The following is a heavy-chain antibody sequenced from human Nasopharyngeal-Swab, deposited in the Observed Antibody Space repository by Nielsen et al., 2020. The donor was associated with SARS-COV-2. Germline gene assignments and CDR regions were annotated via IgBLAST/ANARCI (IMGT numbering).Heavy chain of an antibody. CDR2: IFSNDEK. V-gene: IGHV2-26*01. D-gene: IGHD6-13*01. Sequence: RQAPGKALEWLAHIFSNDEKSYSTSLKSRLTISKETSKSQVVLTMTNMDPVDTATYSCARTLLAAGGYYYYGMDVWGQGTTVTVSS. J-gene: IGHJ6*02. CDR3: ARTLLAAGGYYYYGMDV.